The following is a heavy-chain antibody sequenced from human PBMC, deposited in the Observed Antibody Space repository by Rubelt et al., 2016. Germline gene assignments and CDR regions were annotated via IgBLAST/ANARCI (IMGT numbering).Heavy chain of an antibody. CDR1: GGSFSGYY. J-gene: IGHJ4*02. Sequence: GLLKPSETLSLTCAVYGGSFSGYYWSWIRQPPGKGLEWIGEINHSGSTNYNPSLKSRVTISVDTSKNQFSLKLSSVTAADTAVYYCASALVEMATNDPPFDYWGQGTLVTVSS. CDR2: INHSGST. CDR3: ASALVEMATNDPPFDY. D-gene: IGHD5-24*01. V-gene: IGHV4-34*01.